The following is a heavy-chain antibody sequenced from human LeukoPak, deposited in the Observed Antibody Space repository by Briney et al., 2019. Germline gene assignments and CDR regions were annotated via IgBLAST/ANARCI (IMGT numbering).Heavy chain of an antibody. CDR3: ARQGGLIAAAEYYFDY. J-gene: IGHJ4*02. V-gene: IGHV4-59*08. D-gene: IGHD6-13*01. Sequence: SETLSLTCTVSGGSISSYYWSWIRQPPGKGLEWIGDIYYSGSTNYNPSLKSRVTISVDTSKNQFSLKLSSGTAADTAVDYCARQGGLIAAAEYYFDYWGRGTLVTVSS. CDR2: IYYSGST. CDR1: GGSISSYY.